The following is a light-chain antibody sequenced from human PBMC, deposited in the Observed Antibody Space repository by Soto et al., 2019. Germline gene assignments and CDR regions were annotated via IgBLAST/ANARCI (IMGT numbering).Light chain of an antibody. CDR2: SDN. V-gene: IGLV1-44*01. Sequence: QSVLIQSPSASGTPGQRVTISCSGSSSHIGSNAVNWYQQLPGTAPKLLIYSDNQRPSGAPDRFSGSKSGTSASLAISGLQSEDEADYYCTAWDDNMNGPVFGGGTKVTVL. J-gene: IGLJ3*02. CDR1: SSHIGSNA. CDR3: TAWDDNMNGPV.